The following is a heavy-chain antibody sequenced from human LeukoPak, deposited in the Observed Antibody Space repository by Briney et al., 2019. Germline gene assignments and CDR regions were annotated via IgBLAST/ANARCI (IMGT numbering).Heavy chain of an antibody. D-gene: IGHD1-26*01. CDR2: IYPGDSDT. J-gene: IGHJ3*02. Sequence: GESLKISCKGSGYRFASYWIGWVRQMPGKGLEWMGIIYPGDSDTRYSPSFQGQVTISADKSISTAYLQWSSLKASDTAMYYCARRGIVFGNDDAFDIWGQGTMVTVSP. CDR1: GYRFASYW. CDR3: ARRGIVFGNDDAFDI. V-gene: IGHV5-51*01.